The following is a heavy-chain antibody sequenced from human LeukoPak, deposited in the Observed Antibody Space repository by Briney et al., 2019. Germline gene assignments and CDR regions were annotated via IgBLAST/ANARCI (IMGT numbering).Heavy chain of an antibody. J-gene: IGHJ6*03. V-gene: IGHV1-18*01. CDR3: ARDGHARWLQLRLSTSPTTDYYMDV. D-gene: IGHD5-24*01. CDR1: GYTFTNYG. CDR2: ISAYNGNT. Sequence: WASVKVSCKASGYTFTNYGISWVRQAPGQGLEWMGWISAYNGNTNYAQKLQGRVTMTTDTSTSTAYMELSSLRSEDTAVYYCARDGHARWLQLRLSTSPTTDYYMDVWGKGTTVTVSS.